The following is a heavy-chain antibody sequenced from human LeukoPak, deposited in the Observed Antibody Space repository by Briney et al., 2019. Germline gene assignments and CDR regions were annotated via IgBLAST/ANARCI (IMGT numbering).Heavy chain of an antibody. CDR3: ARDLMGYVGQQLSNY. CDR1: GFTFSSYE. V-gene: IGHV3-48*03. Sequence: PGGSLRLSCAASGFTFSSYEMNWVRQAPGKGLEWVSYISSSGSTIYYADSVKGRFTISRDNAKNSLYLQMNSLRAEDTAVYYCARDLMGYVGQQLSNYWGQGTLVTVSS. D-gene: IGHD6-13*01. CDR2: ISSSGSTI. J-gene: IGHJ4*02.